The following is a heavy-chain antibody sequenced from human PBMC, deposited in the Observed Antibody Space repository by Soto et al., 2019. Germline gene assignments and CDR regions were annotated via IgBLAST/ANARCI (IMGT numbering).Heavy chain of an antibody. V-gene: IGHV4-34*02. CDR1: SGSFSGYY. Sequence: QVQLQQWGAGLLKPSETLSLTCTIYSGSFSGYYWSWIRQPPGKGLEWIGEINHSGSTNYNSSLKSRVTISVDTSKNQFSLKLSSLTAADTAIYYCARSRVVARRSWFDPWGQGTLVTVSS. J-gene: IGHJ5*02. CDR2: INHSGST. CDR3: ARSRVVARRSWFDP. D-gene: IGHD3-22*01.